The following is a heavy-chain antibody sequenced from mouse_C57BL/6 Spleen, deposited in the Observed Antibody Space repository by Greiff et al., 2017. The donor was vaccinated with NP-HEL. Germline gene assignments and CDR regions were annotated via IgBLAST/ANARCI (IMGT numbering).Heavy chain of an antibody. J-gene: IGHJ1*03. CDR3: GRQDYYGSSYWYFDG. CDR2: ISNLAYSI. Sequence: EVKLVESGGGLVQPGGSLKLSCAASGFTFSDYGMAWVRQAPRKGPEWVAFISNLAYSIYYADTVTGRFTISRENAKNTLYLEMSSLRSEDTAMYYCGRQDYYGSSYWYFDGWGTGTTVTVSS. CDR1: GFTFSDYG. D-gene: IGHD1-1*01. V-gene: IGHV5-15*01.